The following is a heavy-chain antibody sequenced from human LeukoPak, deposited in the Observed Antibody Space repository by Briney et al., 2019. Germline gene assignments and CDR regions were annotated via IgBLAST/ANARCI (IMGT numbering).Heavy chain of an antibody. J-gene: IGHJ1*01. CDR1: GGSISSYY. Sequence: SETLSLTCTVSGGSISSYYWSWIRQPAGRGLEWIGRIYTSGSTNYNPSLTPRVTMSVDTSKNQFSLKLSSVTAADTAVYYCASSPPYSSGWYNLEYFQHWGQGTLVTVSS. D-gene: IGHD6-19*01. V-gene: IGHV4-4*07. CDR3: ASSPPYSSGWYNLEYFQH. CDR2: IYTSGST.